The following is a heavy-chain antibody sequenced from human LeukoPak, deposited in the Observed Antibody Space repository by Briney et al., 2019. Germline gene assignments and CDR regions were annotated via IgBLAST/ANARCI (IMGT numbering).Heavy chain of an antibody. V-gene: IGHV3-48*03. CDR1: GFTFSSYE. J-gene: IGHJ3*02. CDR2: ISSSGSTI. D-gene: IGHD5-24*01. Sequence: PGGSLRLSCAASGFTFSSYEMNWVRQAPGKGLEWVSYISSSGSTIYYADSVKGRFTISRDNAKNSLYLQMNSLRAEDTAVYYCAKEGEMATMRSAFDIWGQGTMVTVSS. CDR3: AKEGEMATMRSAFDI.